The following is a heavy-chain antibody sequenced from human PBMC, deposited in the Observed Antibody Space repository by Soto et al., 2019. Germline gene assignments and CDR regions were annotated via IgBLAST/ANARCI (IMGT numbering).Heavy chain of an antibody. D-gene: IGHD6-6*01. CDR1: GGSFSGYY. J-gene: IGHJ3*02. V-gene: IGHV4-34*01. CDR2: INHSGST. Sequence: SETLSLTCAVYGGSFSGYYWSWIRQPPGKGLEWIGEINHSGSTNYNPSLKSRVTISVDTSKNQFSLKLSSVTAADTARYYCERGPSKSSIGTFDIWGQGTLVTVSS. CDR3: ERGPSKSSIGTFDI.